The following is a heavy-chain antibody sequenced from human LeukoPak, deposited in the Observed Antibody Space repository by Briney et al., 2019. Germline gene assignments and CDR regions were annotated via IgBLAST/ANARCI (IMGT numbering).Heavy chain of an antibody. CDR1: GYTFTGYY. J-gene: IGHJ4*02. V-gene: IGHV1-2*02. Sequence: GASVKVSCKASGYTFTGYYMHWVRQAPGQGLEWMGWINPNSGGTNYAQKFQGRVTMTRDTSISTAYMELSRLRSDDTAVYYCARSDYSGSYSADYWGQGTLVTVSS. CDR3: ARSDYSGSYSADY. CDR2: INPNSGGT. D-gene: IGHD1-26*01.